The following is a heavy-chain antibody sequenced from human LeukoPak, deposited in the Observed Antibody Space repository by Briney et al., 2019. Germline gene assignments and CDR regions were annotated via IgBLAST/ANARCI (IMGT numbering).Heavy chain of an antibody. CDR3: ARQSGVVVVPAAIDDAFDI. CDR1: GYSFTSYW. D-gene: IGHD2-2*01. J-gene: IGHJ3*02. CDR2: IYPGDSDT. Sequence: GESLKISCKGSGYSFTSYWIGWVRQMPGKGLEWMGIIYPGDSDTRYSPSFQGQVTISADKSISTAYLQWSSLKASDTAMYYCARQSGVVVVPAAIDDAFDIWGQGTMVTVSS. V-gene: IGHV5-51*01.